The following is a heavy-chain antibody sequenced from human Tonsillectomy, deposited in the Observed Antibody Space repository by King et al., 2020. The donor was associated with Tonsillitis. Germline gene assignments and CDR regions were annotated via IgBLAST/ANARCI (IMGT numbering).Heavy chain of an antibody. Sequence: VQLVESGAEVKKPGASVKVSCKASGYTFTNYDISWVRQATGQGLEWMGWMNPNSGDTGYAQKFQGRVTMTRNTSISTAYMELRGLRSEDTAVYYCALPDPNADAFGIWGRGTMVTVSS. CDR3: ALPDPNADAFGI. V-gene: IGHV1-8*01. D-gene: IGHD1-14*01. CDR2: MNPNSGDT. CDR1: GYTFTNYD. J-gene: IGHJ3*02.